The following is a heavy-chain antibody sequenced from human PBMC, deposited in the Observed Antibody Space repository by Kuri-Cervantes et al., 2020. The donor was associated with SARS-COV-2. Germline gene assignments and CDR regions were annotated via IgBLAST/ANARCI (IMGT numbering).Heavy chain of an antibody. Sequence: GGSLRLSCAASGFTFSSYAMSWVRQAPGKGLEWVSAISGSGGNTYYADSVKGRFTISRDNSKNTLYLQMNSLRAEDTAVYYCAKSGEDRYYYYYYMDVWGKGATVTVSS. V-gene: IGHV3-23*01. CDR2: ISGSGGNT. J-gene: IGHJ6*03. CDR1: GFTFSSYA. D-gene: IGHD1-26*01. CDR3: AKSGEDRYYYYYYMDV.